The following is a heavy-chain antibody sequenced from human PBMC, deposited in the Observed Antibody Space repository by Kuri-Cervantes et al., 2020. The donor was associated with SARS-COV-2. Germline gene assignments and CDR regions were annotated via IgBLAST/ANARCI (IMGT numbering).Heavy chain of an antibody. CDR3: ARFSGSSSWYPGRYYYYMDV. J-gene: IGHJ6*03. D-gene: IGHD6-13*01. CDR2: IKQDGSEK. CDR1: GFTFSSYW. V-gene: IGHV3-7*01. Sequence: GGSLRLSCAASGFTFSSYWMSWVRQAPGKGLEWVANIKQDGSEKYYVDSVKGRFTISRDNAKNSLYLQMNSLRAEDTAVYYCARFSGSSSWYPGRYYYYMDVWGKGTTVTVSS.